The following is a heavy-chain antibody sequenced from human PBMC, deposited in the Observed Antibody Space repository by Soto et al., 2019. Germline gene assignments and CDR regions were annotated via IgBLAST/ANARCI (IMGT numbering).Heavy chain of an antibody. CDR1: GFTFSSYA. CDR3: ARAAGYCSCTSCYTSDYYYYYYMDV. V-gene: IGHV3-64*01. J-gene: IGHJ6*03. D-gene: IGHD2-2*02. CDR2: ISSNGGST. Sequence: GGSLRLSCAASGFTFSSYAMHWVRQAPGKGLEYVSAISSNGGSTYYANSVKGRFTISRDNSKNTLYLQMGSLRAEDMVVFYCARAAGYCSCTSCYTSDYYYYYYMDVWGKGTTVTVSS.